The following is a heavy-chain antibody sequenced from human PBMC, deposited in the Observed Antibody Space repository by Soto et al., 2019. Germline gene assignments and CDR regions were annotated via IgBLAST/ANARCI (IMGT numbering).Heavy chain of an antibody. CDR1: GDSVSSNSSA. D-gene: IGHD3-10*01. CDR3: ASSTMVRGVITPTFIDYGMDV. CDR2: TYYRSKWYN. J-gene: IGHJ6*02. V-gene: IGHV6-1*01. Sequence: PSETLSLTCAISGDSVSSNSSAWHWIRQSPSRGLEWLGRTYYRSKWYNDYAVSVKSRITINPDTSKNQFSLQLNSVTPEDTAVHYCASSTMVRGVITPTFIDYGMDVWGQGTTVTVSS.